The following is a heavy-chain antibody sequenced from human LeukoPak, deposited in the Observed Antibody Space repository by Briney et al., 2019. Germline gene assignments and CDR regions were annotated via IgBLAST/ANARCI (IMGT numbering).Heavy chain of an antibody. J-gene: IGHJ3*01. CDR1: RFTSPNYA. D-gene: IGHD2/OR15-2a*01. CDR2: INWNGGSR. CDR3: ARDPSGYRLLSV. V-gene: IGHV3-20*04. Sequence: GGSLRLSCAASRFTSPNYAMSWVRQAPGKGLEWVSGINWNGGSRGYADSVKGRFTISRDNAKNSLYLQINSLRAEDTAVYYCARDPSGYRLLSVWGQGTMVTVSS.